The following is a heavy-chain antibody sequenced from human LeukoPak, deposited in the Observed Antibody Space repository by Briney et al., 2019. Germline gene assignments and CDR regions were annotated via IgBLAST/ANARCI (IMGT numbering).Heavy chain of an antibody. CDR3: ARDFWSGYSLDWFDP. J-gene: IGHJ5*02. V-gene: IGHV4-39*02. D-gene: IGHD3-3*01. CDR1: GGSISSSSYY. Sequence: SETLSLTCTVSGGSISSSSYYWGWIRQPPGKGLEWIGSIYYSGSTYYNPSLKSRVTISVDTSKNQFSLKLSSVTAADTAVYYRARDFWSGYSLDWFDPWGQGTLVTVSS. CDR2: IYYSGST.